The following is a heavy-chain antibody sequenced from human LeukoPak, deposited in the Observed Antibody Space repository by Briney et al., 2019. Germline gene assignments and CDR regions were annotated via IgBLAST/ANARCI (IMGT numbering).Heavy chain of an antibody. CDR3: AKDIPPRGLLDQSYYYYGMDV. J-gene: IGHJ6*02. CDR2: ISYDGSNK. CDR1: GFTFSSYG. Sequence: GGSLRLSCAASGFTFSSYGMHWVRQAPGKGLEWVAVISYDGSNKYYADSVKGRFTISRDDSKNTLYLQMNSLRAEDTAVYYCAKDIPPRGLLDQSYYYYGMDVWGQGTTVTVSS. V-gene: IGHV3-30*18. D-gene: IGHD2-2*02.